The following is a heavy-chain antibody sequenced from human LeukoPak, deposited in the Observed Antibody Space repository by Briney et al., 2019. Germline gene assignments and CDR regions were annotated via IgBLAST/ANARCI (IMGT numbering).Heavy chain of an antibody. CDR1: GFTFDKYF. CDR2: ISSSSSYI. V-gene: IGHV3-21*01. J-gene: IGHJ3*02. CDR3: ARVGSYAFDI. D-gene: IGHD3-16*01. Sequence: GGSLRLSCTTSGFTFDKYFMIWVRQAPGKGLQWVSSISSSSSYIYYADSVKGRFTISRDNAKNSLYLQMNSLRAEDTAVYYCARVGSYAFDIWGQGTMVTVSS.